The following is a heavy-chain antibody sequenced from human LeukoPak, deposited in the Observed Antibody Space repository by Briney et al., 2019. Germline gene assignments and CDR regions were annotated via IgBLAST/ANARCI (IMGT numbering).Heavy chain of an antibody. CDR1: GYTFTSYD. CDR2: MNPNSGNT. V-gene: IGHV1-8*01. CDR3: AGARRWLHNYQDY. Sequence: ASVKVSCKASGYTFTSYDINWVRQATGQGLERMGWMNPNSGNTGYAQKFQGRVTMTRNTSISTAYMELSSLRSEDTAVYYCAGARRWLHNYQDYWGQGTLVTVSS. J-gene: IGHJ4*02. D-gene: IGHD5-24*01.